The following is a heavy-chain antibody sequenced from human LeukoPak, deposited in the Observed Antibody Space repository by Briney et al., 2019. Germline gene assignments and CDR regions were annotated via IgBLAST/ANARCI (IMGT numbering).Heavy chain of an antibody. D-gene: IGHD3-22*01. CDR2: FDPEDGET. CDR1: GYTPTELS. V-gene: IGHV1-24*01. J-gene: IGHJ4*02. CDR3: ATGAGDSSGYYYAH. Sequence: ASVKVSCKVSGYTPTELSMHWVRQAPGKGLEWMGGFDPEDGETIYAQKFQGRVTMTEDTSTDTAYMELSSLRSEDTAVYYCATGAGDSSGYYYAHWGQGTLVTVSS.